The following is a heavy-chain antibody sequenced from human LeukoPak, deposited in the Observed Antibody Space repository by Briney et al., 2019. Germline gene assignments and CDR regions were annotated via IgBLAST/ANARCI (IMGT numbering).Heavy chain of an antibody. CDR1: GGSISSNY. Sequence: SETLSLARTVAGGSISSNYWSWVRQPPGKGLEWLGFIYFGGSTNHNTSLKSRFTISGDTSKNQFFLKLSSVTAADTAVYYCARHCYNYFMDVWGQGTTLTLS. CDR2: IYFGGST. V-gene: IGHV4-59*08. J-gene: IGHJ6*02. CDR3: ARHCYNYFMDV.